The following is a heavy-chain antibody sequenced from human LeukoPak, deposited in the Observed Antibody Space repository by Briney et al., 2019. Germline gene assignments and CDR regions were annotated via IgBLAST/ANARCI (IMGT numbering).Heavy chain of an antibody. Sequence: SETLSLTCTVSGGSISSYYWSWIRQPAGKGLEWIGRIYTSGSTNYNPSLKSRATMSVDTSKNQFSLKLSSVTAADTAVYYCARGPVLFPFLNKGFWFDPWGQGTLVTVSS. V-gene: IGHV4-4*07. CDR2: IYTSGST. CDR1: GGSISSYY. D-gene: IGHD1/OR15-1a*01. J-gene: IGHJ5*02. CDR3: ARGPVLFPFLNKGFWFDP.